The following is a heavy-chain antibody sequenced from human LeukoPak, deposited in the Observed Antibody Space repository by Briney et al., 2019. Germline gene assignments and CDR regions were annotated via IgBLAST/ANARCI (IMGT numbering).Heavy chain of an antibody. Sequence: SETLSLTCTVSGGSISSYYWSWIRQPPGKGLEWIGYIYYSGSTNYNPSLKSRVTISVDTSKNQFSLKLSSVTAADTAVYYCARDRDMDSSGCYGSYAAFDIWGQGTMVTVSS. CDR3: ARDRDMDSSGCYGSYAAFDI. V-gene: IGHV4-59*01. J-gene: IGHJ3*02. CDR2: IYYSGST. CDR1: GGSISSYY. D-gene: IGHD3-22*01.